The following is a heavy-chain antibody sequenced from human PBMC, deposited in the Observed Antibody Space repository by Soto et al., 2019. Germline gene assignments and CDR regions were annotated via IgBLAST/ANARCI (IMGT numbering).Heavy chain of an antibody. CDR2: INPNSGGT. Sequence: QVQLVQSGAEVKKPGASVKVSCKASGYTFTGYYMHWVRQAPGQGLEWMGWINPNSGGTNYPQKFQGRVTMTRDTSISTAYMELSRLRSDDTAVYYCARDPAEWLVQGHGGGWFDPWGQGTLVTVSS. CDR3: ARDPAEWLVQGHGGGWFDP. CDR1: GYTFTGYY. D-gene: IGHD6-19*01. V-gene: IGHV1-2*02. J-gene: IGHJ5*02.